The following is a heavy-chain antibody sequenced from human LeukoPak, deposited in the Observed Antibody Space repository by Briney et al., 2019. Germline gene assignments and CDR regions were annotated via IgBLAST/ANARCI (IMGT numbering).Heavy chain of an antibody. D-gene: IGHD4-11*01. CDR3: TREDHSNYNY. J-gene: IGHJ4*02. CDR2: IKQDGGET. V-gene: IGHV3-7*01. CDR1: GFPFSSYW. Sequence: GGSLRLSCAASGFPFSSYWMAWVRQAPGKGQEWVASIKQDGGETFYVDSVKGRFTISRDNAKNSLYLQMNSLRAEDTAVYYCTREDHSNYNYWGQGTLVTVSS.